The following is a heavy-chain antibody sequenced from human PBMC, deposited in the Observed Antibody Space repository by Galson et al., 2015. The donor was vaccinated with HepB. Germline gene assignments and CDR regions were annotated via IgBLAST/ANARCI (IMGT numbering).Heavy chain of an antibody. D-gene: IGHD1-20*01. CDR1: GFPVSSYY. CDR2: IYSGGST. Sequence: SLRLSCAASGFPVSSYYMSWVRQAPGKGLEWVSLIYSGGSTEYADSVKGRFPLSRESSKNTLYLKMNSLRAEDTAVYYCARQAITGTDSFDIWGRGTVVTVSS. CDR3: ARQAITGTDSFDI. V-gene: IGHV3-53*01. J-gene: IGHJ3*02.